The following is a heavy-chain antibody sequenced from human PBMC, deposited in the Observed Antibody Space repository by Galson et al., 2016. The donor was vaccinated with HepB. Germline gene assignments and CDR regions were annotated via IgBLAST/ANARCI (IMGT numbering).Heavy chain of an antibody. J-gene: IGHJ3*01. Sequence: SLRLSCAASGFTFDDFVMIWFRQAPGRGPEWVGFIRSKPFGETTEYAASVKGRFSISRDDSKSIAYLPLNSLRTDDTAVYYCARPHYIDGSGYYSIRLGVFDVWGQGTMVTVSS. CDR1: GFTFDDFV. V-gene: IGHV3-49*03. CDR2: IRSKPFGETT. CDR3: ARPHYIDGSGYYSIRLGVFDV. D-gene: IGHD3-22*01.